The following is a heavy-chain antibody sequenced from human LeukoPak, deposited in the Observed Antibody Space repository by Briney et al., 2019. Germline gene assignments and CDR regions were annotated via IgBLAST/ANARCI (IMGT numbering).Heavy chain of an antibody. CDR1: GFTFSSYS. J-gene: IGHJ4*02. CDR2: ISSSSSYI. CDR3: AGDGREEYYYDSSGYNY. D-gene: IGHD3-22*01. Sequence: GGSLRLSCAASGFTFSSYSMNWVRQAPGKGLEWVSSISSSSSYIYYADSVKGRFTISRDNAKNSLYLQMNSLRAEDTAVYYCAGDGREEYYYDSSGYNYWGQGTLVTVSS. V-gene: IGHV3-21*01.